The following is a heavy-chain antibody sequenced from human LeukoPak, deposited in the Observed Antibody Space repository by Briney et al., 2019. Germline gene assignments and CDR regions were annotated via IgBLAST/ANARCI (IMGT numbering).Heavy chain of an antibody. CDR1: GFSFSSYG. CDR2: IRYDGSNK. Sequence: PGGSLRLSCVTSGFSFSSYGMHWVRQAPGKGLEWVAFIRYDGSNKYYKDSVRGRFTISRDNSKNTLYLQMNSLRVGDTALYRCAKYYHEGSGASPLDYWGQETPVTLSP. V-gene: IGHV3-30*02. D-gene: IGHD3-22*01. J-gene: IGHJ4*02. CDR3: AKYYHEGSGASPLDY.